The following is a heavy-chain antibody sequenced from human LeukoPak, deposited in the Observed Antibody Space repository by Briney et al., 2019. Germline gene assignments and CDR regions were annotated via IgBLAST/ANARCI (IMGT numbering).Heavy chain of an antibody. V-gene: IGHV3-9*01. CDR1: GFTFDDYA. CDR3: AKDIDSSSWLDFDY. Sequence: GGSLRLSCAASGFTFDDYAMHWVRHAPGKGLEWVSGISWNSGSIGYADSVKGRFTISRDNAKNSLYLQMNSLRAEDTASYYCAKDIDSSSWLDFDYWGQGTLVTVSS. CDR2: ISWNSGSI. J-gene: IGHJ4*02. D-gene: IGHD6-13*01.